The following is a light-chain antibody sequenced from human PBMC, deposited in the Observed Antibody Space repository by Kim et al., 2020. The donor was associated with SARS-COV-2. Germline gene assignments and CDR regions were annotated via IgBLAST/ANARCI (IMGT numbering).Light chain of an antibody. CDR2: GAS. Sequence: DIQMTQSPSTLSASVGDRVTITCRASQNIDKWLAWYQQKPGKVPKLLIHGASTLQSGAPSGFSGSGSGTKFTLTISSLQPDDFATYYWQQYHTDTLAFGGGTKVDIK. CDR1: QNIDKW. J-gene: IGKJ4*01. V-gene: IGKV1-5*01. CDR3: QQYHTDTLA.